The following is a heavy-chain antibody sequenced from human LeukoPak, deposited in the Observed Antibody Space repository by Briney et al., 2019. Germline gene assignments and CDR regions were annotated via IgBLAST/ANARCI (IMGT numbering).Heavy chain of an antibody. CDR1: GFTFISYS. V-gene: IGHV3-74*01. Sequence: GGSLRLSCAASGFTFISYSMNWVRQAPGKGLVWVSRINRDGRSTNYADSVKGRFTISRDNAKNTVFLQMNSLRAEDTAVYYCALPLRDGDFYFDYWGQGALVTVSS. D-gene: IGHD4-17*01. J-gene: IGHJ4*02. CDR3: ALPLRDGDFYFDY. CDR2: INRDGRST.